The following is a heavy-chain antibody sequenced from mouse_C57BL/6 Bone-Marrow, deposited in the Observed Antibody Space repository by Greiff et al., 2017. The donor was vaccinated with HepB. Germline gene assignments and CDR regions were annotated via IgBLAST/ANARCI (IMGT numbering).Heavy chain of an antibody. D-gene: IGHD1-1*01. Sequence: QVQLQQPGAELVKPGASVKLSCKASGYTFTSYWMQWVKQRPGQGLEWIGEIDPSDSYTNYNQKFKGKAKLTVDTSSSTAYMKLSSLTSEDSAVYYCARSYYGSSHYYAMDYWGQGTSVTVSS. J-gene: IGHJ4*01. CDR1: GYTFTSYW. V-gene: IGHV1-50*01. CDR3: ARSYYGSSHYYAMDY. CDR2: IDPSDSYT.